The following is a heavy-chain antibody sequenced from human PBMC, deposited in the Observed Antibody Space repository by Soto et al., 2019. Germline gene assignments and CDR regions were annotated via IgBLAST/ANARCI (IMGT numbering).Heavy chain of an antibody. J-gene: IGHJ5*02. V-gene: IGHV4-39*07. D-gene: IGHD5-12*01. CDR3: ARDPVDGYAFFDS. CDR1: GDSISSSSYK. CDR2: IHYSGFP. Sequence: SETLSLTCTVSGDSISSSSYKWGWLRQPPGKGVEWIGSIHYSGFPYYSPSLKSRVTISVDMSKKQSSLKLTSVTAADTAVYWCARDPVDGYAFFDSWGQGALVTVSS.